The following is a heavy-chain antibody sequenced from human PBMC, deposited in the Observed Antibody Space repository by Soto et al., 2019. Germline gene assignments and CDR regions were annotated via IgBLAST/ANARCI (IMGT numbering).Heavy chain of an antibody. D-gene: IGHD3-3*01. Sequence: SVKVSCKASGGTFSSYAISWVRQAPGQGLEWMGGIIPIFGTANYAQKFQGRVTITADESTSIAYMELSSLRSEDTAVYYCARAAPYYDFWSGYYTVNYFDYWGQGTLVTVSS. CDR2: IIPIFGTA. V-gene: IGHV1-69*13. CDR1: GGTFSSYA. J-gene: IGHJ4*02. CDR3: ARAAPYYDFWSGYYTVNYFDY.